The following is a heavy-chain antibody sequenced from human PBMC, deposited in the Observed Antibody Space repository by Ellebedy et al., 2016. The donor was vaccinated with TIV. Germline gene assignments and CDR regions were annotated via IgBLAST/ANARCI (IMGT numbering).Heavy chain of an antibody. CDR3: ARETRGYACIFDY. CDR2: INQDGNEK. Sequence: GESLKISXAASGFTFNLYWMTWVRLAPGKGLDWVANINQDGNEKYYVDSVKGRFTISRDNSKNTLDLQMNSLRAEDTALYYCARETRGYACIFDYWGQGTLVTASS. J-gene: IGHJ4*02. CDR1: GFTFNLYW. D-gene: IGHD2-15*01. V-gene: IGHV3-7*01.